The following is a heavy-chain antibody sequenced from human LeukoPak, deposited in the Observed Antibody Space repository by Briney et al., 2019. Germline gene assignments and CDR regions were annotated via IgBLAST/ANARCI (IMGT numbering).Heavy chain of an antibody. D-gene: IGHD6-13*01. J-gene: IGHJ4*02. V-gene: IGHV4-59*01. CDR3: ARVGRVYYFDY. CDR1: GGSISSYY. Sequence: KPSETLSLTCTVSGGSISSYYWSWIRQPPGKGLEWIGYIYYSGSTNYNPSLKSRVTISVDTSKNQFSLKLSSVTAADTAAYYCARVGRVYYFDYWGQGTLVTVSS. CDR2: IYYSGST.